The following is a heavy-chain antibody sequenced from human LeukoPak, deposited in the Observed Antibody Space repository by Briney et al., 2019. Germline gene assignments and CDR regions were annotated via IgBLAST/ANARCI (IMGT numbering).Heavy chain of an antibody. CDR3: ARDGFDSGSYSTAEYFQH. CDR1: GFTFSSYA. CDR2: ISYDGSNK. J-gene: IGHJ1*01. Sequence: GGSLRLSCAASGFTFSSYAMHWVRQTPGKGLEWVAVISYDGSNKYYADSVKGRFTISRDNSKNTLYLQMNSLRAEDTAVYYCARDGFDSGSYSTAEYFQHWGQGTLVTVSS. V-gene: IGHV3-30-3*01. D-gene: IGHD1-26*01.